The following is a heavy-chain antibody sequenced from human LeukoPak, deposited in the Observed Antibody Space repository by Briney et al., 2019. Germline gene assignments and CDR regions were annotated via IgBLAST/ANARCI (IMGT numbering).Heavy chain of an antibody. CDR1: GGSISSSSYY. D-gene: IGHD5-12*01. CDR3: ARDPLGYSGYVLFDY. V-gene: IGHV4-39*07. CDR2: IYYSGST. J-gene: IGHJ4*02. Sequence: SETLSLTCTVSGGSISSSSYYWGWIRQPPGKGLEWIGSIYYSGSTYYNPSLKSRVTISVDTSKNQFSLKLSSVTAADTAVYYCARDPLGYSGYVLFDYWGQGTLVTVSS.